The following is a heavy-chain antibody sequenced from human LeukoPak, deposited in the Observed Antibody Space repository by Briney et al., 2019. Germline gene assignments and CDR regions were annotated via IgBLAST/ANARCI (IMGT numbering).Heavy chain of an antibody. Sequence: PGGSLRLSCAASGFTFSSYGMSWVRQAPGKGLEWVSVIYSGGSTYYADSVKGRFTISRDNSKNTLYLQMNSLRAEDTAVYYCARGGSSGSFDYWGQGTLVTVSS. CDR1: GFTFSSYG. CDR3: ARGGSSGSFDY. D-gene: IGHD3-22*01. V-gene: IGHV3-66*01. CDR2: IYSGGST. J-gene: IGHJ4*02.